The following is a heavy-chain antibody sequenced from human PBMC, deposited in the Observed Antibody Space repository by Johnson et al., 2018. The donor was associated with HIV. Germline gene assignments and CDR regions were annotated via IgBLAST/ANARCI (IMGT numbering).Heavy chain of an antibody. Sequence: VQLVESGGGLVQPGGSLRLSCVASGFTFSRYWMSWVRQAPGKGLEWVANINQDGSEKYYVDSVKGRITISRDNAKNSLSLQMNSLRAEDTAVYYCARDWYCTNCVCYFGAFDMWGQGTMVTVSS. D-gene: IGHD2-8*01. V-gene: IGHV3-7*01. CDR3: ARDWYCTNCVCYFGAFDM. CDR2: INQDGSEK. CDR1: GFTFSRYW. J-gene: IGHJ3*02.